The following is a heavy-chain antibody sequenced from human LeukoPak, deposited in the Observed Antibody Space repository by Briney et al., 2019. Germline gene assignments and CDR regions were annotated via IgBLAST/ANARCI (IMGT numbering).Heavy chain of an antibody. CDR3: ASHYYYDSSGSDY. CDR1: GFTFSSYW. J-gene: IGHJ4*02. Sequence: GGSLRLSCAASGFTFSSYWMTWVRQAPGKGLEWVANIRQDGSETYYVDSVKGRFIISRDNAKNSLYLQMNSLRAEDTAVYYCASHYYYDSSGSDYWGQGTLVTVSS. V-gene: IGHV3-7*01. CDR2: IRQDGSET. D-gene: IGHD3-22*01.